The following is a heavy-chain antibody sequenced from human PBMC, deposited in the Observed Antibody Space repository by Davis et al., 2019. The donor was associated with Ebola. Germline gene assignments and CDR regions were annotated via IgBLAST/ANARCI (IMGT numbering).Heavy chain of an antibody. Sequence: GGSLRLSCAASGFTFSSYAMHWVRQAPGKGLEWVAVISYDGSNKYYADSVKGRFTISRDNSKNTLYLQMNSLRAEDTAVYYCARGHRADYWGQGTLVTVSS. CDR2: ISYDGSNK. V-gene: IGHV3-30-3*01. J-gene: IGHJ4*02. CDR3: ARGHRADY. CDR1: GFTFSSYA.